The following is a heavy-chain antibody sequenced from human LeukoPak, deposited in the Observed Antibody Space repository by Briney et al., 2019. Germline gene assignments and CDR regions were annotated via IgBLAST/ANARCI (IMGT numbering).Heavy chain of an antibody. Sequence: GGSLRLSCAASGFTFSSYSMNWVRQAPGKGLEWVSSISSSSSYIYYADSVKGRFTISGDNAKNSLYLQMNSLRAEDTAVYYCARADFDWLHDYWGQGTLVTVSS. CDR3: ARADFDWLHDY. V-gene: IGHV3-21*01. CDR2: ISSSSSYI. J-gene: IGHJ4*02. D-gene: IGHD3-9*01. CDR1: GFTFSSYS.